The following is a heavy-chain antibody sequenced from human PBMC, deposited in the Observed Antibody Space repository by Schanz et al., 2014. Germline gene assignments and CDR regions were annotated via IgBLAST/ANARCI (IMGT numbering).Heavy chain of an antibody. D-gene: IGHD3-10*01. CDR1: GFIFSDYY. Sequence: VQLVESGGGPVKPGGSLRLSCEASGFIFSDYYMNWIRQAPGKGLEWLSYISRDGTTSYYADSVKGRFTISRDNSKNTLFLQMSSLRGEDTATYFCAKDSIYRGPSRSCFGPWGQGILVTVSS. CDR2: ISRDGTTS. CDR3: AKDSIYRGPSRSCFGP. J-gene: IGHJ5*02. V-gene: IGHV3-11*04.